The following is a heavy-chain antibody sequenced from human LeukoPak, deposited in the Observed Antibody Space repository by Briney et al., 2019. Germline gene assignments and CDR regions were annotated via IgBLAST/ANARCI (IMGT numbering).Heavy chain of an antibody. V-gene: IGHV3-48*03. J-gene: IGHJ4*02. CDR3: ARDRSTIIPLDY. D-gene: IGHD3-3*01. CDR2: ISSSGSTI. CDR1: GYTFTSYD. Sequence: SCKASGYTFTSYDINWVRQAPGKGLEWVSYISSSGSTIYYADSVKGRFTISRDNAKNSLYLQMNSLRAEDTAVYYCARDRSTIIPLDYWGQGTLVTVPS.